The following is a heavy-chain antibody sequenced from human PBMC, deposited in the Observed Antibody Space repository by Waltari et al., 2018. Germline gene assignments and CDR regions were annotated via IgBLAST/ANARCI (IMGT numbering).Heavy chain of an antibody. CDR3: ARHSSSSAEFDY. CDR2: IYHSGST. D-gene: IGHD6-6*01. CDR1: GYSLSSGYY. J-gene: IGHJ4*02. V-gene: IGHV4-38-2*01. Sequence: QVQLQESGPGLVKPSETLSLTSAVSGYSLSSGYYLGWTRQPPGKGLEWIGSIYHSGSTYYNPSLKSRVTISVDTSKNQFSLKLSSVTAADTAVYYCARHSSSSAEFDYWGQGTLVTVSS.